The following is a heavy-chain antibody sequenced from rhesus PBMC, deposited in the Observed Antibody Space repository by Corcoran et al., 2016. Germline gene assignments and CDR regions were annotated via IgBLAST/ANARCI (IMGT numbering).Heavy chain of an antibody. CDR3: ARDEYCSSTYCSSAFDY. CDR1: GGSIRGYYY. Sequence: QVQLQQWGEGLVKPSETLSLTCAVYGGSIRGYYYWSWIRQPPGKGLEWIGYIYGNSASTNYNPSLKNRFTISKDTAKNQVSLKLSSVTAADTAVYYCARDEYCSSTYCSSAFDYWGQGVLVTVSS. D-gene: IGHD2-15*01. V-gene: IGHV4-73*01. J-gene: IGHJ4*01. CDR2: IYGNSAST.